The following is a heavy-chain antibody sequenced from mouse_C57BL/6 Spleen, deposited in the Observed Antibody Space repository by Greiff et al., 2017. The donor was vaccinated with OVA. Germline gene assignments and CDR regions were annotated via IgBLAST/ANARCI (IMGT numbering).Heavy chain of an antibody. Sequence: QVQLQQPGAELVKPGASVKLSCKASGYTFTSYWMQWVKQRPGQGLEWIGEIDPSDSYTNYNQKFKGKATLTVDTSSSTAYMQLSSLTSEDSAVYYCARDRPFDDWGQGTTLTVSS. CDR3: ARDRPFDD. CDR1: GYTFTSYW. V-gene: IGHV1-50*01. J-gene: IGHJ2*01. CDR2: IDPSDSYT.